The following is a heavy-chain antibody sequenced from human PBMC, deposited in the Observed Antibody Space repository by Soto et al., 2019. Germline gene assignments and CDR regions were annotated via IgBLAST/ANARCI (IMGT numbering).Heavy chain of an antibody. Sequence: GSSVEVSCKASGGTFCSYAISWLRQAPGQGLAWMGGIIPIFGTANYAQKFQGRVAIPPDESTSTASMELNSMRPDDTAAFYWGNGRITPVNFSVFDIRRQGTMVTDS. J-gene: IGHJ3*02. V-gene: IGHV1-69*13. CDR3: GNGRITPVNFSVFDI. D-gene: IGHD3-3*01. CDR1: GGTFCSYA. CDR2: IIPIFGTA.